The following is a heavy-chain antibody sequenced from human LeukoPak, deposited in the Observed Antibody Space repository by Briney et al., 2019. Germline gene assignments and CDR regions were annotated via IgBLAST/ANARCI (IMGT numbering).Heavy chain of an antibody. D-gene: IGHD3-22*01. CDR1: GYTSTSYA. V-gene: IGHV7-4-1*02. J-gene: IGHJ4*02. CDR2: INTNTGNP. Sequence: GASVKVSCKASGYTSTSYAMNWVRQAPGQGLEWMGWINTNTGNPTYAQGFTGRFVFSLDTSVSTAYLQISSLKAEDTAVYYCARGWNYYDSSGYLYWGQGTLVTVSS. CDR3: ARGWNYYDSSGYLY.